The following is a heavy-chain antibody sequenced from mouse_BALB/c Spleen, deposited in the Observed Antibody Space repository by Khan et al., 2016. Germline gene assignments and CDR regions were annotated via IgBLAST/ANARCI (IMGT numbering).Heavy chain of an antibody. V-gene: IGHV3-1*02. CDR2: IHYSGST. CDR1: GYSIPSHYS. CDR3: ATSTSGYGYYCDY. Sequence: EVQLQESGPDLVKPSQSLSLTCTVTGYSIPSHYSWHWIRHFPGNKLEWMGYIHYSGSTNYNPSLKSRISITRDTSKNQFFLQLNSVTTEDTATYYCATSTSGYGYYCDYWGQGTTLTVSS. D-gene: IGHD3-1*01. J-gene: IGHJ2*01.